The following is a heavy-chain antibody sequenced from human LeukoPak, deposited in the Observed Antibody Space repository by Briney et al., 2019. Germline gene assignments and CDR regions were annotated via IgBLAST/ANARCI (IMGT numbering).Heavy chain of an antibody. J-gene: IGHJ4*02. V-gene: IGHV3-73*01. Sequence: YPGGSLRLSCAASGFTFSNAWMSWVRQAPGKGLEWVGRIRSKANSYATAYAASVKGRFTISRDDSKNTAYLQMNSLKTEDTAVYYCTRLSIAATDGDYWGQGTLATVSS. CDR2: IRSKANSYAT. D-gene: IGHD6-13*01. CDR3: TRLSIAATDGDY. CDR1: GFTFSNAW.